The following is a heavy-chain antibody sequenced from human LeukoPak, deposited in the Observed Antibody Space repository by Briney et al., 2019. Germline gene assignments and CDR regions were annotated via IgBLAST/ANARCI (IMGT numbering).Heavy chain of an antibody. J-gene: IGHJ4*02. CDR3: ARRQWLLGPFDY. D-gene: IGHD3-22*01. CDR1: GDSISSSY. V-gene: IGHV4-59*08. CDR2: IYYSGIT. Sequence: SETLSLTCTVSGDSISSSYWSWIRQPPGKGLEWIGYIYYSGITNYYPSLKSRVTISVDTSKNQFSLKLSSVTAADTAVYYCARRQWLLGPFDYWGQGTLVTVSS.